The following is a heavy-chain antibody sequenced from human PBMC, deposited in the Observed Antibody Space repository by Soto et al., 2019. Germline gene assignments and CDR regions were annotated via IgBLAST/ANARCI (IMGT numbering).Heavy chain of an antibody. D-gene: IGHD6-13*01. CDR2: ISAHSGNT. Sequence: QVQLVQSEGEVKKPGASVKISCRASGYTFTSYAINWVRQAPGQGLEWMGWISAHSGNTNYAQKVQGRVPMTTDTSTSTAYMQLTRLRSDDTAIYYCARIAASGIVHDFDFWGQGTLVTVSS. CDR1: GYTFTSYA. V-gene: IGHV1-18*01. J-gene: IGHJ4*02. CDR3: ARIAASGIVHDFDF.